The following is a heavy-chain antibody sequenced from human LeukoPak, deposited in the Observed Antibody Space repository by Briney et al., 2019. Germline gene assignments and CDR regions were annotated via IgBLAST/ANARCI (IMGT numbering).Heavy chain of an antibody. D-gene: IGHD3-3*01. CDR2: IYPGDSDT. CDR3: ARTYYDFWSGYYDFDY. CDR1: GYSFTSYW. V-gene: IGHV5-51*01. Sequence: GESLKISCKGSGYSFTSYWIGWVRQMPGKGLEWMGIIYPGDSDTRCSPSFQGQATISADKSISTAYLQWSSLKASDTAMYYCARTYYDFWSGYYDFDYWGQGTLVTVSS. J-gene: IGHJ4*02.